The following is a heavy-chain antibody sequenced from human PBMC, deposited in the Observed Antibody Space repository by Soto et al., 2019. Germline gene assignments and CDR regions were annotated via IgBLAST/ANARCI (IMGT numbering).Heavy chain of an antibody. CDR2: IYYSGST. J-gene: IGHJ6*02. D-gene: IGHD3-3*01. Sequence: PSETLSLTCTVSGGSISNGGYYWTWIRQHPGKGLEWIGYIYYSGSTYYNPSLKSRVTISVDTSKNQFSLKLTSVTAADTAVYYCARDVTDFWSGHEGMDVWGQGPTVTVSS. V-gene: IGHV4-31*03. CDR3: ARDVTDFWSGHEGMDV. CDR1: GGSISNGGYY.